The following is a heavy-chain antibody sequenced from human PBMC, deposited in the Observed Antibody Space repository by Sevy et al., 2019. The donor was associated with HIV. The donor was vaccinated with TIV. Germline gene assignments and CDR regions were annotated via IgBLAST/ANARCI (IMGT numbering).Heavy chain of an antibody. Sequence: GGSLRLSCAASGFTFSSYAMSWVRQAPGKGLEWVSGISGSGGSTYYADSVKGRFTISRGISKNTLYLQMNTLRAEDTAVYYCAKGPLDYDSSGYYFPHFDYWGQGTLVTVSS. CDR2: ISGSGGST. D-gene: IGHD3-22*01. V-gene: IGHV3-23*01. J-gene: IGHJ4*02. CDR1: GFTFSSYA. CDR3: AKGPLDYDSSGYYFPHFDY.